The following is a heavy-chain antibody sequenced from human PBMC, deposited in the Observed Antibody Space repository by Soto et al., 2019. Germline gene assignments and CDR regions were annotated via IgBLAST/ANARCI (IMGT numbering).Heavy chain of an antibody. Sequence: SETLSLTCAVYGGSFSGYYWSWIRQPPGKGLEWIGEINHSGSTNYNPSLKSRVTISVDTSKNQFSLKLSSVTAADTAVYYCARFPLSLRGAKNASDISGPGTMVTVS. J-gene: IGHJ3*02. V-gene: IGHV4-34*01. CDR3: ARFPLSLRGAKNASDI. D-gene: IGHD3-10*01. CDR2: INHSGST. CDR1: GGSFSGYY.